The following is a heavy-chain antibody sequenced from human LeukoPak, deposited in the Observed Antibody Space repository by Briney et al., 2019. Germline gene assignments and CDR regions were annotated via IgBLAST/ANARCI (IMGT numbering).Heavy chain of an antibody. CDR1: GGSISSYY. V-gene: IGHV4-59*01. J-gene: IGHJ4*02. CDR3: ARALYSLTPDY. CDR2: IYYSGST. D-gene: IGHD6-13*01. Sequence: SETLSLTCTVSGGSISSYYWSWIRQPPGKGLEWIGYIYYSGSTNYNPSLKSRVTMSVDTSKNQFSLKLSSVTAADTAVYYCARALYSLTPDYWGQGTLVTVSS.